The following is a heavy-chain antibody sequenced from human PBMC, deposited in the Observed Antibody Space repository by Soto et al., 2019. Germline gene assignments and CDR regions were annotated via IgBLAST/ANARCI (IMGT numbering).Heavy chain of an antibody. CDR2: ISGSGSGRSGTV. J-gene: IGHJ4*02. V-gene: IGHV3-48*02. CDR1: GFSFSSYN. D-gene: IGHD1-26*01. CDR3: ACGSYSMPNY. Sequence: PGGSLRLSCAASGFSFSSYNMNWVRQAPGKGLEWVSYISGSGSGRSGTVYYADSVQGRFTISRDNAKFSLYLQMNSLRDEDTAVYYCACGSYSMPNYWGQGTLVPSPQ.